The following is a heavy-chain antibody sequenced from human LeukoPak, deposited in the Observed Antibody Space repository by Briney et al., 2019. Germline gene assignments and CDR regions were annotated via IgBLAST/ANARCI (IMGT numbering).Heavy chain of an antibody. V-gene: IGHV1-18*01. CDR1: GYTFISYG. CDR3: AGGGPGWQQLVKWVYYYYMDV. CDR2: FSAYNGNT. J-gene: IGHJ6*03. D-gene: IGHD6-13*01. Sequence: ASVKVSCKASGYTFISYGISWERQAPGQGLEWMGWFSAYNGNTNYVQKFQGRVTMTTDTLTTTSYMELRSLRSDDTAVYFCAGGGPGWQQLVKWVYYYYMDVWGKGTTVTVSS.